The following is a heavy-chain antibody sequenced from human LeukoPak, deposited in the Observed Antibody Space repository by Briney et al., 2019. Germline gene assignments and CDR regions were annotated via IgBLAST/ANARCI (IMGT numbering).Heavy chain of an antibody. CDR1: GYSFTSYW. CDR3: ARGRYCSGGSCYFDY. V-gene: IGHV5-51*01. Sequence: GESLKISCKGSGYSFTSYWIGWVRQMAGKGLEWMGVIYPGDSDTRYSPSFQGQVTISADKSISTAYLQWSSLKASDTAMYYCARGRYCSGGSCYFDYWGQGTLVTVSS. D-gene: IGHD2-15*01. J-gene: IGHJ4*02. CDR2: IYPGDSDT.